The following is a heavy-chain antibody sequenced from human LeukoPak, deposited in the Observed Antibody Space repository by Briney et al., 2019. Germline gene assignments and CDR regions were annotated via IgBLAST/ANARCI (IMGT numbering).Heavy chain of an antibody. Sequence: RGSLRLSCAVSGVTFSRFNLGWGRQAPEGGGEWVAVIWHDGSNKYYTDSVKGRFTISRDDSKNTLYLQMNSLKAEDTAVYYCARPDYGASGDYWGQGTLVTVSS. CDR2: IWHDGSNK. CDR1: GVTFSRFN. D-gene: IGHD4-17*01. V-gene: IGHV3-33*01. J-gene: IGHJ4*02. CDR3: ARPDYGASGDY.